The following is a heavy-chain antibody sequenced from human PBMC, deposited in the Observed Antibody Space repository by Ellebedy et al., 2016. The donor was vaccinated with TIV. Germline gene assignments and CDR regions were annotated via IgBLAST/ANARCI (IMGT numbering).Heavy chain of an antibody. CDR3: ARDPLGYCSGGSCTNNWFDP. Sequence: AASVKVSCKASGYTFTTFAIHWVRQAPGQSPAWMGWINVADANTKYSQKFQGRVTFTRDTSANTVYMHLRSLRSEDSAVYYCARDPLGYCSGGSCTNNWFDPWGQGTLVTVST. V-gene: IGHV1-3*01. CDR1: GYTFTTFA. D-gene: IGHD2-15*01. CDR2: INVADANT. J-gene: IGHJ5*02.